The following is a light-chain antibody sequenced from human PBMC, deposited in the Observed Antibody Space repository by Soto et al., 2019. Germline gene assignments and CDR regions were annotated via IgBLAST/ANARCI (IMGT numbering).Light chain of an antibody. Sequence: QSALTQPPSASGSPGQSVTISCTGTSSDVGGYKYVSWYQQHPGKAPKLMIYEVSKWPSGVPDRFSGSKSGNTASLTVSGLQAEDEADYYCSSYAGSNNFVVFGGGTQLTVL. CDR2: EVS. CDR1: SSDVGGYKY. V-gene: IGLV2-8*01. J-gene: IGLJ3*02. CDR3: SSYAGSNNFVV.